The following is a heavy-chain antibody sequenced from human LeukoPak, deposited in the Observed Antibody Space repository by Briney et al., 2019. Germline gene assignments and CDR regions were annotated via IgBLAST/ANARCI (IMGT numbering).Heavy chain of an antibody. D-gene: IGHD2-2*01. Sequence: GGSLRLSCVASGFTFSNAWINWVRQAPGKGLEWVSTITGSEGNTYYADSVKGRFTISRDNSNNTLFLQMNSLRAEDTAVYYCARGRCSSISCPVDYWGQGILVTVSS. CDR2: ITGSEGNT. CDR1: GFTFSNAW. CDR3: ARGRCSSISCPVDY. J-gene: IGHJ4*02. V-gene: IGHV3-23*01.